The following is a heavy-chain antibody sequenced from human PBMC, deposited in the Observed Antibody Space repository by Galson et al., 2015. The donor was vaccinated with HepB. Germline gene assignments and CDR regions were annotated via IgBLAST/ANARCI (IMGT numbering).Heavy chain of an antibody. Sequence: SVKVSCKASGFIFTSSAMQWVRQARGQRLEWIGWIAVGSGNTNYAQKFQERVTITRDMSTNTAYTELSSLRSEDTAVYYCAADSSPYYYDTSGNFGYFDLWGRGSLVTVSS. D-gene: IGHD3-22*01. CDR3: AADSSPYYYDTSGNFGYFDL. CDR1: GFIFTSSA. J-gene: IGHJ2*01. V-gene: IGHV1-58*02. CDR2: IAVGSGNT.